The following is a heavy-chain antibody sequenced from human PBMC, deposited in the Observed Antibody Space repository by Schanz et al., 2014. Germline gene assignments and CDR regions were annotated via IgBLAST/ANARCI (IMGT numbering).Heavy chain of an antibody. D-gene: IGHD3-3*01. CDR2: ISSGGTTT. J-gene: IGHJ4*02. CDR1: GFIFSDYY. CDR3: VRDSFFAFDY. V-gene: IGHV3-11*04. Sequence: PGGSLRLSCAASGFIFSDYYMAWIRQAPGKGPEYVSYISSGGTTTYHSDSVKGRFTISRDNFKGALYLQMNSLRVEDTAVYYCVRDSFFAFDYWGQGTLVTVSS.